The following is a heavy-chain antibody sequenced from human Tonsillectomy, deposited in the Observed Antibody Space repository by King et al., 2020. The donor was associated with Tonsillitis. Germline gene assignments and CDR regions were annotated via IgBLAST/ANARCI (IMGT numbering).Heavy chain of an antibody. J-gene: IGHJ3*02. Sequence: VQLVESGGGLVQPGGSLILSCAASGFSLSSYWMTWVRQAPGQGLEWVANIKQDGSEKQYVDFVSGRFTISRDNARKSLYLQMDSLRVEDTATYYCTRDPADGTWGAFDIWGQGTMVIVSS. CDR3: TRDPADGTWGAFDI. CDR2: IKQDGSEK. D-gene: IGHD1-7*01. CDR1: GFSLSSYW. V-gene: IGHV3-7*03.